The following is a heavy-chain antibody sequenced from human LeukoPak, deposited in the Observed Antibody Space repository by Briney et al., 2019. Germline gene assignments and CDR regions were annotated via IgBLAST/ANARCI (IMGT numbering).Heavy chain of an antibody. CDR2: ISYSGST. J-gene: IGHJ4*02. Sequence: SETLSLTCTVSGDSISSGIYYWAWIRQPPGQGLEWLASISYSGSTSYSPSLKSRVTISIDTSKSQLSLKLSSVTAADTAVYDCARHKRGSSWYSPFDYWGQGTLVTVSS. CDR3: ARHKRGSSWYSPFDY. V-gene: IGHV4-39*01. CDR1: GDSISSGIYY. D-gene: IGHD6-13*01.